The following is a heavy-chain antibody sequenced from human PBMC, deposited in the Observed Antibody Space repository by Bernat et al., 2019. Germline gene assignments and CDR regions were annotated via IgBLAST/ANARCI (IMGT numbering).Heavy chain of an antibody. D-gene: IGHD3-10*01. V-gene: IGHV3-30-3*01. CDR2: ISYDGSIK. CDR3: ARGEGTLGT. CDR1: GYTFSSYA. J-gene: IGHJ5*02. Sequence: QVQLVESGGGVVQLGRSLRLSCAASGYTFSSYAMHWVRQAPGKGLEWVAVISYDGSIKYYADSVKSRFTISRDNSKNTLYLQMDSLRADDTAVYYCARGEGTLGTWGQGTLVTVSS.